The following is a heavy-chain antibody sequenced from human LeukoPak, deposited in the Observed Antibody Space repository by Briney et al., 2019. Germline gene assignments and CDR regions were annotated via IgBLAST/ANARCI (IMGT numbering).Heavy chain of an antibody. CDR3: ARRGLRGHYFDY. CDR2: IIPIFGTA. D-gene: IGHD2-8*01. V-gene: IGHV1-69*06. CDR1: GGTFTSYT. J-gene: IGHJ4*02. Sequence: SVKVSCTASGGTFTSYTISWVRQAPGQGLEWMGGIIPIFGTANYAQKFQGRVTITADKSTSTAYMELSSLRSEDTAVYYCARRGLRGHYFDYWGQGTLVTVSS.